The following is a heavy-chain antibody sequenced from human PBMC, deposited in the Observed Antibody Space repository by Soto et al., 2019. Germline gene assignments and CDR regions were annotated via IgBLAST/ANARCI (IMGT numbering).Heavy chain of an antibody. D-gene: IGHD5-18*01. Sequence: QVQLVQSGAEVKKPGASVKVSRKASGYTFSNYGISWVRQGPGQGLEWMGWISGYNGNTHYEEKVQDRIKMTTDTSTSTTYLELRSLRSDDTAVYFCARDPGFCFGYSYAFAMDVWGQGTTVTVSS. CDR1: GYTFSNYG. CDR3: ARDPGFCFGYSYAFAMDV. J-gene: IGHJ6*02. V-gene: IGHV1-18*01. CDR2: ISGYNGNT.